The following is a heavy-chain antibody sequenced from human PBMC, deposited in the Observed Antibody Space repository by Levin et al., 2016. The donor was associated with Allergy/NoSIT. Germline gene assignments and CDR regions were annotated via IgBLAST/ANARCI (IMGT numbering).Heavy chain of an antibody. J-gene: IGHJ4*02. CDR3: ARGYSGYDC. CDR2: IYYSGST. D-gene: IGHD5-12*01. V-gene: IGHV4-59*01. Sequence: WIRQPPGKGLEWIGYIYYSGSTNYNPSLKSRVTISVDTSKNQFSLKLSSVTAADTAVYYCARGYSGYDCWGQGTLVTVSS.